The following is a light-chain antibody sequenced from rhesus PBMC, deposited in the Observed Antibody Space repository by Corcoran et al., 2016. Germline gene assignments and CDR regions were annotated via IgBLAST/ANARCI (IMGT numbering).Light chain of an antibody. CDR1: SSDIGVYNR. J-gene: IGLJ1*01. CDR3: YSYVGSNTYI. CDR2: QVS. Sequence: AALTQPPSLSGSPGQSVTISCTRTSSDIGVYNRVSWYQHHPGKAPKLMIFQVSQRPSGFSDRFSGSKSGNTASLTISGLQAEDEADYYCYSYVGSNTYIVGAGTRRTV. V-gene: IGLV2-23*02.